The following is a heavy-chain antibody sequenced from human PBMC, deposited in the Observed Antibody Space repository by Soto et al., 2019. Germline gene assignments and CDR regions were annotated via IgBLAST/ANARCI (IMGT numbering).Heavy chain of an antibody. J-gene: IGHJ6*02. CDR1: GLTFSRFD. D-gene: IGHD2-21*02. Sequence: GGSLRLSCAASGLTFSRFDMHWVRQVTGKGLEWVSTIGSAGDTYYSASVRGRFTISRGNAKNSLYLQMNSLRAGDTAVYYCARGDEGLYDYGMDVWGQGTTVTVSS. CDR2: IGSAGDT. V-gene: IGHV3-13*01. CDR3: ARGDEGLYDYGMDV.